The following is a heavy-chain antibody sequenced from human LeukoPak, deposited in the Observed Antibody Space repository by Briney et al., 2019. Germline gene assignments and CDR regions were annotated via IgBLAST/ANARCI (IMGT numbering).Heavy chain of an antibody. Sequence: PGGSLRLSCAASGFTFSSYGMHWVRQAPGKGLEWVAVIWYDGSNKYYADSVKGRFTISRDNSKNTLYLQMNSLRAEDTAVYYCARGSGGDFTVTTFDYWGQGTLVTVSS. CDR2: IWYDGSNK. V-gene: IGHV3-33*01. CDR1: GFTFSSYG. D-gene: IGHD4-17*01. CDR3: ARGSGGDFTVTTFDY. J-gene: IGHJ4*02.